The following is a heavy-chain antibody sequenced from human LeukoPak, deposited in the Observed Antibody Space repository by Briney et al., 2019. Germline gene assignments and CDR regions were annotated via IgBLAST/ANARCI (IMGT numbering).Heavy chain of an antibody. CDR3: AKDPDSSSAGFPPHFDY. CDR2: IRYDGSNK. D-gene: IGHD6-6*01. Sequence: GGSLRLSCAASGFTFSSYGMHWVRQAPGKGLEWVAFIRYDGSNKYYADSVKGRFTISRDNSKNTQYLQMNSLRAEDTAVYYCAKDPDSSSAGFPPHFDYWGQGTLVTVSS. J-gene: IGHJ4*02. V-gene: IGHV3-30*02. CDR1: GFTFSSYG.